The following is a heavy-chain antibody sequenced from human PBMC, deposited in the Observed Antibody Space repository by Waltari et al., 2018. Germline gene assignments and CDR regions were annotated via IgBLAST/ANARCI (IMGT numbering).Heavy chain of an antibody. CDR1: GFTFSSYA. Sequence: EVQLLESGGGLVQPGGSLRLSCAASGFTFSSYAMTWVRQVPGQGLEWVSTISGSASTYSAYSVKCRFTISRDNSKTTVSLQMNSLRADDTAVYYCAKVGTLYSFYMDVWGKGTTVTVSS. CDR2: ISGSAST. D-gene: IGHD1-1*01. V-gene: IGHV3-23*01. CDR3: AKVGTLYSFYMDV. J-gene: IGHJ6*03.